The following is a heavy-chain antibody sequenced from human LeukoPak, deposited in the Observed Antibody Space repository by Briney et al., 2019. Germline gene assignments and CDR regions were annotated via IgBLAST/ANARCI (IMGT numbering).Heavy chain of an antibody. J-gene: IGHJ3*02. Sequence: PGASLRLSCAASGFTFSSYAMSWVRQPPGKGLEWVSAISGSGGSTYYADSVKGRFTISRDNSKSTLYLQMNSLRAEDTAVYYCAKYRIWFGESNDAFDIWGQGTMVTVSS. CDR2: ISGSGGST. V-gene: IGHV3-23*01. D-gene: IGHD3-10*01. CDR1: GFTFSSYA. CDR3: AKYRIWFGESNDAFDI.